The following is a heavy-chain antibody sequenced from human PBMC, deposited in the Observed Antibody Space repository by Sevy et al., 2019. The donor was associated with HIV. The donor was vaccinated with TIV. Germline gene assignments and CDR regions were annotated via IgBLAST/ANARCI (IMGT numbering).Heavy chain of an antibody. J-gene: IGHJ4*01. CDR1: GFIFTNYA. CDR3: AKETCSGGVCSSVPDC. V-gene: IGHV3-23*01. D-gene: IGHD2-15*01. Sequence: GGSRRLSCAASGFIFTNYAMTWVRQAPGKGLEWVSGLSGSGASTYYADSVKGRFTISRDNSRNTLYLQMNSLRVEDTALYYCAKETCSGGVCSSVPDCWGQGTRVTVSS. CDR2: LSGSGAST.